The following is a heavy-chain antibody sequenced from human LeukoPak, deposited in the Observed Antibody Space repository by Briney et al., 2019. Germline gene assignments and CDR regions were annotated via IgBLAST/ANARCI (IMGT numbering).Heavy chain of an antibody. CDR2: IYTSGST. D-gene: IGHD2-2*01. CDR1: GGSISSGSYY. Sequence: PSQTLSLTCTVSGGSISSGSYYWSWIRQPAGKGLEWIGRIYTSGSTDYNPSLKSRVTISVDTSKNQFSLKLSSVTAADTAVYYCARGALTYCSSTSCYLHAFDIWGQGTMVTVSS. CDR3: ARGALTYCSSTSCYLHAFDI. J-gene: IGHJ3*02. V-gene: IGHV4-61*02.